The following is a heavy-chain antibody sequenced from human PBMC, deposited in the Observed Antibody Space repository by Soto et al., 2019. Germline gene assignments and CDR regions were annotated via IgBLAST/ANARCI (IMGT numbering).Heavy chain of an antibody. CDR2: IIPIFGTA. J-gene: IGHJ4*02. Sequence: QVQLVQSGAEVKKPGSSVKVSCKASGGTFSSYAISWVRQAPGQGLEWMGGIIPIFGTANYAQKFQGRVTITADESTSTAYMELGSLRSEDTAVYYCATIVVVVAEDTSGGFYWGQGTLVTVSS. CDR3: ATIVVVVAEDTSGGFY. V-gene: IGHV1-69*01. CDR1: GGTFSSYA. D-gene: IGHD2-15*01.